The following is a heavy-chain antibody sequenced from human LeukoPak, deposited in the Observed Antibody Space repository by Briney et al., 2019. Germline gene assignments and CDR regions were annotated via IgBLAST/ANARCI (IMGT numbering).Heavy chain of an antibody. J-gene: IGHJ3*02. V-gene: IGHV3-48*03. Sequence: PGGSLRLSCAASGFTFSSYEMNWVRQAPGKGLEWVSYISSSGSTIYYADSVKGRFTISRDNAKNSLYLQMHSLGAEDTAVYYCARDCYGSGSYYNPGSFDIWGEGTMVTVSS. CDR2: ISSSGSTI. D-gene: IGHD3-10*01. CDR1: GFTFSSYE. CDR3: ARDCYGSGSYYNPGSFDI.